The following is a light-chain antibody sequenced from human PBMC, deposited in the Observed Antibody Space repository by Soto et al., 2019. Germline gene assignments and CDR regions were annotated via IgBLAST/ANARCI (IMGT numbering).Light chain of an antibody. CDR1: QSVSTW. J-gene: IGKJ4*01. CDR2: KAY. V-gene: IGKV1-5*03. Sequence: DIQMTQSPSTLSASVGDRVTITCRASQSVSTWLAWYQQKPGKVPKLLIYKAYSLESGVPSRFSGSGSGSGFTLTFTRLQPDDFATYYCQQYYSTPLTFGGGTKVEIK. CDR3: QQYYSTPLT.